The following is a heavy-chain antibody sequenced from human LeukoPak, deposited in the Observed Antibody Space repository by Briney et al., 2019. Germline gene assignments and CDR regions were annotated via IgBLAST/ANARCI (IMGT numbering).Heavy chain of an antibody. CDR2: ISGSGGST. CDR1: GFTFSSYA. J-gene: IGHJ6*03. Sequence: GGSLRLSCAASGFTFSSYAMSWVRQAPGKGLEWVSAISGSGGSTYYADSVKGRFTISRDNAKNTLNLQMNSLRTEDTAVYYCAKDERVILTNMDVWGKGTTVTISS. CDR3: AKDERVILTNMDV. D-gene: IGHD2-21*01. V-gene: IGHV3-23*01.